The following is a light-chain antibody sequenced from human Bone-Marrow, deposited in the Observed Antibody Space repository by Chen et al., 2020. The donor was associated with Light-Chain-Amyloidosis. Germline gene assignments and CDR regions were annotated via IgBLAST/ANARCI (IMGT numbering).Light chain of an antibody. CDR1: DFPTKY. CDR3: QSADSSGTYEVI. J-gene: IGLJ2*01. CDR2: RDT. Sequence: SYELTQPPSVSVSPGQTARITRSGDDFPTKYAYWHQQKPGQAPVLVVHRDTERPSGISERFSGSSSGTTATLTISGVQAEDEADYHCQSADSSGTYEVIFGGGTKLTVL. V-gene: IGLV3-25*03.